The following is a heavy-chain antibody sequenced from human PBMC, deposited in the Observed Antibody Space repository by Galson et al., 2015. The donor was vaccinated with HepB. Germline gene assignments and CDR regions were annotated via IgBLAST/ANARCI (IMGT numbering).Heavy chain of an antibody. Sequence: LRLSCAASGFTFSGSSMHWVRQTSGKGLEWVALIRSRASNFATEDAASVKGRFTISRDDSKNTASLQMNSLETEDTAVYFCNNMDVWGKGTAVTVSS. CDR3: NNMDV. J-gene: IGHJ6*03. CDR2: IRSRASNFAT. V-gene: IGHV3-73*01. CDR1: GFTFSGSS.